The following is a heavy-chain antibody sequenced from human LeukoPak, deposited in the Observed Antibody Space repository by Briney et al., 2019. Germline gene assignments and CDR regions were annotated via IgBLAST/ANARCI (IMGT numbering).Heavy chain of an antibody. CDR2: TVGGRPDT. D-gene: IGHD2-8*02. CDR3: VRKKRHWSDAFDV. CDR1: GFTFSNYA. J-gene: IGHJ3*01. V-gene: IGHV3-23*01. Sequence: GGSLRLSCAASGFTFSNYAMSWVRQTPGKGLEWVAATVGGRPDTYHAESVKGRFIISRDNAKNSLFLQMNSLRAEDSALYYCVRKKRHWSDAFDVCGQGTMVTVAS.